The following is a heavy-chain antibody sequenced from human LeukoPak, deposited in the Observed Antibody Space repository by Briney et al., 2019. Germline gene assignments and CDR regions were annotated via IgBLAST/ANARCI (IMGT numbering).Heavy chain of an antibody. Sequence: SETLSLTCAVYGGSFSGYYWSWIRQPPGKGLEWIGEINHSGSTNYNPSLKSRVTISVDTSKNQFSLKLSSVTAADTAVYYCAREVCSGGSCYFPLIDYWGQGTLVTVSS. CDR3: AREVCSGGSCYFPLIDY. J-gene: IGHJ4*02. CDR2: INHSGST. CDR1: GGSFSGYY. D-gene: IGHD2-15*01. V-gene: IGHV4-34*01.